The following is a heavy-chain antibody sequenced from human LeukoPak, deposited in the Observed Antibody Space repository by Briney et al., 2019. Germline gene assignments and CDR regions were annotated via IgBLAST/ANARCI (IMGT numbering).Heavy chain of an antibody. D-gene: IGHD3-9*01. CDR2: IYYSGST. J-gene: IGHJ4*02. V-gene: IGHV4-61*01. CDR1: GGSVSSGSYY. CDR3: ARAELRYFDWLAPFDY. Sequence: SETLSLTCTVSGGSVSSGSYYWSWIRQPPGTGLEWIGYIYYSGSTNYNPSLKSRVTISVDTSKNQFSLKLSSVTVADTAVYYCARAELRYFDWLAPFDYWGQGTLVTVSS.